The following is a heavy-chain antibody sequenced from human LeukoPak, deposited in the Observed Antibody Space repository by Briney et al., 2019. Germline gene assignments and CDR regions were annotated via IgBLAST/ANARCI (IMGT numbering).Heavy chain of an antibody. CDR3: ARVPGPSDY. CDR2: IYYSGST. J-gene: IGHJ4*02. Sequence: SETLSLTCTVSGGSISSYYWSWIRQPPGKGLEWIGYIYYSGSTNYNPSLKSRVTISVDTSKNQFSLKLSSVTAADTAVYYCARVPGPSDYWGQGTLVTVSS. CDR1: GGSISSYY. V-gene: IGHV4-59*01.